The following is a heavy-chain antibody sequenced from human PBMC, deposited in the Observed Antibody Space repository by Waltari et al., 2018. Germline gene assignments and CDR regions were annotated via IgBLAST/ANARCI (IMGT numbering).Heavy chain of an antibody. CDR2: INHSGST. V-gene: IGHV4-34*01. D-gene: IGHD1-26*01. CDR3: ARAWISLILGATSAFDI. J-gene: IGHJ3*02. Sequence: QVQLQQWGAGLLKPSEILSLTCAVYGGSFSGYYWSWIRQPPGKGLEWIGEINHSGSTNYNPSLKSRVTISVDTSKNQFSLKLSSVTAADTAVYYCARAWISLILGATSAFDIWGQGTMVTVS. CDR1: GGSFSGYY.